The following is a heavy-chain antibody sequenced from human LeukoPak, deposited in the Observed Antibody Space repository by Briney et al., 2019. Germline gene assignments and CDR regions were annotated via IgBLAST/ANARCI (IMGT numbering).Heavy chain of an antibody. CDR1: GGSFSGFY. J-gene: IGHJ4*02. CDR2: INQSGIT. Sequence: PSETLSLTCAVYGGSFSGFYWTWIRQPPGKGLEWIGEINQSGITNYSPSLKSRMVISVDTSKKQFSLKLNSVTAADTAVYYCARGGTFGEPFSRSWGQGTLVT. D-gene: IGHD3-10*01. CDR3: ARGGTFGEPFSRS. V-gene: IGHV4-34*01.